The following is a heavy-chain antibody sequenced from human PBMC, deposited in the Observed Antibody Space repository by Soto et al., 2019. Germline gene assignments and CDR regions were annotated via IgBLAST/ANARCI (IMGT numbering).Heavy chain of an antibody. V-gene: IGHV2-5*04. J-gene: IGHJ6*02. CDR1: GFSLSRSGVG. CDR3: ARISFCVSMDV. CDR2: IYWNDDR. Sequence: QITLKESGPTLVKTKETLTLTCSFSGFSLSRSGVGVGWIRQPPGKALEWLALIYWNDDRRYSPSLRSRLTISKDTSENKAVIEMTDVGPADTGTYFCARISFCVSMDVWGQGTTVTVSS.